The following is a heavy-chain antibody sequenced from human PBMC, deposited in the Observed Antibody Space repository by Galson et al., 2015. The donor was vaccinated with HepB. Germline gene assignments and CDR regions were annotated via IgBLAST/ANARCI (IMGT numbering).Heavy chain of an antibody. CDR2: ISDSGNT. CDR3: ARQSREYSSGWYLGSFNYMDV. V-gene: IGHV4-59*01. CDR1: GGSINYSY. D-gene: IGHD6-19*01. Sequence: SETLSLTCTVPGGSINYSYWSWIRQSPGRGLEWIGYISDSGNTNYHPSLKSRVTISLDTSKNQFSLRLNSVTAADTAVYYCARQSREYSSGWYLGSFNYMDVWGKGSTVTVSS. J-gene: IGHJ6*03.